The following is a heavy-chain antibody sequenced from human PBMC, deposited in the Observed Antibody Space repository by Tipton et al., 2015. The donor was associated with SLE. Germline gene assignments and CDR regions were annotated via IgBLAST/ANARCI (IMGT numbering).Heavy chain of an antibody. D-gene: IGHD6-13*01. V-gene: IGHV4-59*01. J-gene: IGHJ2*01. CDR3: ARALGGAQQLVRYFDL. CDR2: IYYSGGS. Sequence: TLSLTCTVSGGSISSYYWSWIRQPPGKGLEWIGYIYYSGGSNYNPSLRSRVTISVDTSKNQFSLKLSSVTAADTAVYYCARALGGAQQLVRYFDLWGRGTLVTVSS. CDR1: GGSISSYY.